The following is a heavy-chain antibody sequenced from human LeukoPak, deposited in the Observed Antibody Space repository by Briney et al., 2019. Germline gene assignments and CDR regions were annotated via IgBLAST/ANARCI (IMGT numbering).Heavy chain of an antibody. CDR1: GYTLTGYY. CDR3: ASEYCSGGSCYSPLDP. D-gene: IGHD2-15*01. Sequence: ASVKVSCKASGYTLTGYYMHWVRQAPGQGLEWMGWINPNSGGTNYAQKFQGRVTMTRDTSISTAYMELSRLRSDDTAVYYCASEYCSGGSCYSPLDPWGQGTLVTVSS. CDR2: INPNSGGT. J-gene: IGHJ5*02. V-gene: IGHV1-2*02.